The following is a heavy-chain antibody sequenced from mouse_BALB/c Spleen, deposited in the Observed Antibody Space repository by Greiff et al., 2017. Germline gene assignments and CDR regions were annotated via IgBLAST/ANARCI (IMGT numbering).Heavy chain of an antibody. Sequence: EVMLVESGGGLVKPGGSLKLSCAASGFTFSSYAISWVRQTPEKRLEWVASISSGGSTYYPDSVKGRFTISRDNARNILYLQMSSLRSEDTAMYYCARDTTATGAMDYWGQGTSVTVSS. CDR2: ISSGGST. CDR3: ARDTTATGAMDY. V-gene: IGHV5-6-5*01. J-gene: IGHJ4*01. D-gene: IGHD1-2*01. CDR1: GFTFSSYA.